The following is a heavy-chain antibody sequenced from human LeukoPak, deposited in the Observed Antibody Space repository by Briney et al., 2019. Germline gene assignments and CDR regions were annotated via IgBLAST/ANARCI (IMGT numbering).Heavy chain of an antibody. Sequence: GGSLRLSCAASGFTFSNYWMSWVRQAPGKGLEWVAIIEQDGSVKYYVDSVKGRFTISRDNAKNSLYLQMNSLRAEDTAVYYCARDLSSLAPSFDNWGRGTLVSVSS. CDR1: GFTFSNYW. D-gene: IGHD6-19*01. V-gene: IGHV3-7*04. CDR3: ARDLSSLAPSFDN. J-gene: IGHJ4*02. CDR2: IEQDGSVK.